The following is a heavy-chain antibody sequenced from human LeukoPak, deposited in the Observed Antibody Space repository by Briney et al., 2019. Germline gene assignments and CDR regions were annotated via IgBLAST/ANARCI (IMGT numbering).Heavy chain of an antibody. V-gene: IGHV3-33*08. D-gene: IGHD6-19*01. J-gene: IGHJ3*02. CDR1: GFTFRSYG. CDR3: ARDPHPAIIAVAGTSAFDI. CDR2: IWYDGSNK. Sequence: GGSLRLSCAASGFTFRSYGMHWVRQAPGKGLEWVAVIWYDGSNKYYADSVKGRFTISRDNSKNTLYLQMNSLRAEDTAVYYCARDPHPAIIAVAGTSAFDIWGQGTMVTVSS.